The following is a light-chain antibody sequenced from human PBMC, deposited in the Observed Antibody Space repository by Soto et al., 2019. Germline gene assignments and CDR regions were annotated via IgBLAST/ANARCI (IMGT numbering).Light chain of an antibody. CDR1: SNDVGGYNY. Sequence: QSALTQPASVSGSPGQSITISCTGTSNDVGGYNYVSWHQQHPGKAPKLMIYDVSNRPSGVSNRFYGSKSGNTASLTISGLQAEDEADYYCSSYTTSNTVIFGGGTKLTVL. CDR3: SSYTTSNTVI. J-gene: IGLJ2*01. V-gene: IGLV2-14*01. CDR2: DVS.